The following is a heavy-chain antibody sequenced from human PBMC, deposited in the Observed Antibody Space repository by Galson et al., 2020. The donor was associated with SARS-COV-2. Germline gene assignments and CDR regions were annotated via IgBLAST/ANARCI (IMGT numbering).Heavy chain of an antibody. J-gene: IGHJ4*02. D-gene: IGHD3-9*01. CDR1: GFTFSSYS. CDR3: ARDPLLRYFDWLPLYFDY. V-gene: IGHV3-21*01. Sequence: GESLQISCAASGFTFSSYSMNWVRQAPGKGLEWVSSISSSSSYIYYADSVKGRFTISRDNAKNSLYLQMNSLRAEDTAVYYCARDPLLRYFDWLPLYFDYWGQGTLVTVSS. CDR2: ISSSSSYI.